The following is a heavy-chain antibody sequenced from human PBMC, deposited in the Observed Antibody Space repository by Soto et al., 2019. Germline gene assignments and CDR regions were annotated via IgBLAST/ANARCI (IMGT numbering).Heavy chain of an antibody. CDR1: GFTFSSYA. D-gene: IGHD3-22*01. Sequence: GGSLRLSCAASGFTFSSYAMSWVRQAPGKGLEWVSAISGSGGSTYYADSVKGRFTISRDNSKNTLYLQMNSLRAEDTAVYYCAKPSSYYYDSSGYYYFDYWGQGTLVTVSS. J-gene: IGHJ4*02. V-gene: IGHV3-23*01. CDR2: ISGSGGST. CDR3: AKPSSYYYDSSGYYYFDY.